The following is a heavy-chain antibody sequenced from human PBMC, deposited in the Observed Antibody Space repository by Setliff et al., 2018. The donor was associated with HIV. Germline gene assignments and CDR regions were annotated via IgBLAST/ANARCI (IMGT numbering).Heavy chain of an antibody. Sequence: PGGSLRLSCTASAFTFNKYAMAWVRQAPGKWLEWVGRVKSKRDGGTVDYAAPVKGRFTISIDDSANTLYLQMNSLKTEDKAVYYCTTLGGANPWHDAFDIWGHGTMVTVSS. CDR1: AFTFNKYA. CDR2: VKSKRDGGTV. V-gene: IGHV3-15*01. CDR3: TTLGGANPWHDAFDI. J-gene: IGHJ3*02. D-gene: IGHD1-26*01.